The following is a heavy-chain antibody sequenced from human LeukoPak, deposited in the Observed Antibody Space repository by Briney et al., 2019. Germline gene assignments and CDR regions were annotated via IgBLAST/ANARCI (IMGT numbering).Heavy chain of an antibody. J-gene: IGHJ4*02. D-gene: IGHD5-18*01. Sequence: ASVKVSRKASGYTFTGYYMHWVRQAPGQGLEWMGRINPNSGGTNYAQKFQGRVTMTRDTSISTAYMELSRLRSDDTAVYYCAIAIKDSYGFGWGQGTLVTVSS. CDR3: AIAIKDSYGFG. V-gene: IGHV1-2*06. CDR1: GYTFTGYY. CDR2: INPNSGGT.